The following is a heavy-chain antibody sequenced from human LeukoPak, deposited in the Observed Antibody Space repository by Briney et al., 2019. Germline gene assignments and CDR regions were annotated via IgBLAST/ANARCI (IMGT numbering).Heavy chain of an antibody. CDR3: ARQGMDTGSFDI. J-gene: IGHJ3*02. CDR2: IYPDDSDT. CDR1: GYSFSSYC. V-gene: IGHV5-51*01. D-gene: IGHD5-18*01. Sequence: GGALQISCKGAGYSFSSYCVAWVRQMPEKDREGLGIIYPDDSDTRYSPSFEGQVTISADKSISTAYLQWNSLEASDTAMYYCARQGMDTGSFDIWGQGTMVTVSS.